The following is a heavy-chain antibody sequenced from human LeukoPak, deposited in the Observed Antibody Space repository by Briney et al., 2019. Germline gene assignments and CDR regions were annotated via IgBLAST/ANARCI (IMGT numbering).Heavy chain of an antibody. Sequence: SETLSLTCAVYGGSFSGYYWSWIRQPPGKGLEWIGEINHSGSTYYNPSLKGRVTISVDTSKNQFSLKLSSVTAADTALYYCARGGYVSGAGPFDYWGQGTLVTVSS. CDR3: ARGGYVSGAGPFDY. CDR2: INHSGST. D-gene: IGHD6-19*01. CDR1: GGSFSGYY. V-gene: IGHV4-34*01. J-gene: IGHJ4*02.